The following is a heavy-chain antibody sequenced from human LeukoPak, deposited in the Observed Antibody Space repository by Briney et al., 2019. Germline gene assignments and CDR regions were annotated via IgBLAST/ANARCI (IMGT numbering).Heavy chain of an antibody. V-gene: IGHV3-20*04. CDR1: GFTFDDYG. Sequence: GGSLRLSCAASGFTFDDYGMSWVRQAPGKGLEWVSGINWNGGSTGYADSVKGRFTISRDNSKNMVYLQMNSLRAEDTDVYYCAKSESGYCSGDSRYSGYYYYYMGVWGKGTTVTVSS. CDR2: INWNGGST. D-gene: IGHD2-15*01. CDR3: AKSESGYCSGDSRYSGYYYYYMGV. J-gene: IGHJ6*03.